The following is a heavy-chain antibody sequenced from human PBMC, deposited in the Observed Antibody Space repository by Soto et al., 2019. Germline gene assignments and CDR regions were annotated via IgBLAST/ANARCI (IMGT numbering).Heavy chain of an antibody. Sequence: GGSLRISCADSGFTFSDYWMSCVRQAPGKGLEWVANIKQDGSEIYYVETVKGRFTISRDNAKNSLYLQMNSLRAEDTAVYYCAREEYCSSTSCYNAFDIWGQGIMVTVSS. J-gene: IGHJ3*02. CDR1: GFTFSDYW. D-gene: IGHD2-2*02. CDR3: AREEYCSSTSCYNAFDI. V-gene: IGHV3-7*01. CDR2: IKQDGSEI.